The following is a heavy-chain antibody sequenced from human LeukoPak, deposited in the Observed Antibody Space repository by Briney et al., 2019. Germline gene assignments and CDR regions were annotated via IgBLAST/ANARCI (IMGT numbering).Heavy chain of an antibody. CDR2: IYYSGST. Sequence: PSETLSLTCTVSGGSISSSSYYWGWIRQPPGKGLEWIGSIYYSGSTYYNPSLKSRVTISVDTSKNQFSLKLSSVTAADTAVYYCARLGIAAAGTLNYFDYWGQGTLVTVSS. CDR1: GGSISSSSYY. J-gene: IGHJ4*02. D-gene: IGHD6-13*01. V-gene: IGHV4-39*01. CDR3: ARLGIAAAGTLNYFDY.